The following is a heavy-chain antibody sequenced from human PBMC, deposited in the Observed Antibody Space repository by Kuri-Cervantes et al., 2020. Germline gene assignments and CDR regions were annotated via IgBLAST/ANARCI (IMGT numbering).Heavy chain of an antibody. Sequence: GESLKISCAASGFTFSSYWMSWVRQAPGKGLEWVANIKQDGSEKYYVDSVKGRFTISRDNAKNSLYLQMNSLRAEDTAVYYCAKEGYSSGWSRGGFDYWGQGTLVTVSS. D-gene: IGHD6-19*01. CDR2: IKQDGSEK. CDR3: AKEGYSSGWSRGGFDY. V-gene: IGHV3-7*01. J-gene: IGHJ4*02. CDR1: GFTFSSYW.